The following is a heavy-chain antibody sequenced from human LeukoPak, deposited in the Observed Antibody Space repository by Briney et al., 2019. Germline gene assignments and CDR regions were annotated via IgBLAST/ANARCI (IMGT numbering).Heavy chain of an antibody. V-gene: IGHV4-59*12. CDR2: IYYSGST. CDR1: GGSISSYY. J-gene: IGHJ6*02. CDR3: ARDQETRDPRYYYGMDV. Sequence: NSSETLSLTCTVSGGSISSYYWSWIRQPPGKGLEWIWYIYYSGSTNYNPSLKSRVTISVDTSKNQFSLKLSSVTAADTAVYYCARDQETRDPRYYYGMDVWGQGTTVTVSS.